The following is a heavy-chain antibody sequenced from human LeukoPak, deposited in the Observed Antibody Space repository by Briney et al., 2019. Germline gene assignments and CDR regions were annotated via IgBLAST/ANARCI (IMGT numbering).Heavy chain of an antibody. CDR2: LNEDGRTT. D-gene: IGHD1-26*01. CDR3: ARDLGGLAGS. J-gene: IGHJ1*01. CDR1: GFAFSRYW. V-gene: IGHV3-74*01. Sequence: GGSLRLSCVASGFAFSRYWMHWVRQVPGKGLEWVSRLNEDGRTTTYADSVQGRVAISRDNSKNTLYLVMYSLRVDGTALYYCARDLGGLAGSWGQGTLVTVSS.